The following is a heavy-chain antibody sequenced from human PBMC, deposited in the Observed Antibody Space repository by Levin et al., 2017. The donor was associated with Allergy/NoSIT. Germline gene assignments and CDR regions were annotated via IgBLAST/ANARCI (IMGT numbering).Heavy chain of an antibody. V-gene: IGHV6-1*01. Sequence: SQTLSLPCAISGDSVSSNSAAWNWIRQSPSRGLEWLGRTYYRSKWYNDYALSVKSRITINPDTSKNEFSLQLNSVTPEDTAVYYCARAGGDIHFVHRYFDLWGRGTLVTVSS. J-gene: IGHJ2*01. D-gene: IGHD2-21*01. CDR1: GDSVSSNSAA. CDR3: ARAGGDIHFVHRYFDL. CDR2: TYYRSKWYN.